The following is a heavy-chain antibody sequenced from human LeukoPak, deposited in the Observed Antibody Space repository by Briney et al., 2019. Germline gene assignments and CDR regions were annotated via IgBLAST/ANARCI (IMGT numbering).Heavy chain of an antibody. CDR3: ARDKVVVAATPDYYYYGMDV. CDR1: GGSISSGGYY. CDR2: IYYSGST. V-gene: IGHV4-31*03. J-gene: IGHJ6*02. Sequence: PSQTQSLTCTVSGGSISSGGYYWSWIRQHPGKGLEWIGYIYYSGSTYYNPSLKSRVTISVDTSKNQFSLKLSSVTAADTAVYYCARDKVVVAATPDYYYYGMDVWGQGTTVTVSS. D-gene: IGHD2-15*01.